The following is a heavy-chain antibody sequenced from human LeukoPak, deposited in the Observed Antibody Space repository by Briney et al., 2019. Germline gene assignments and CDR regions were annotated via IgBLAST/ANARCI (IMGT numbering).Heavy chain of an antibody. V-gene: IGHV6-1*01. CDR1: GDSVSSNSAA. CDR3: ARKGLPLTYYFDSSDYYRHYYMDV. Sequence: SQTLSLTCAISGDSVSSNSAAWNWIRQSPSRGLEWLGRTYYRSKWYNDYAVSVKSRITINPDTSKNQFSLKLSSVTAADTAVYYCARKGLPLTYYFDSSDYYRHYYMDVWGKGTTVTVSS. CDR2: TYYRSKWYN. J-gene: IGHJ6*03. D-gene: IGHD3-22*01.